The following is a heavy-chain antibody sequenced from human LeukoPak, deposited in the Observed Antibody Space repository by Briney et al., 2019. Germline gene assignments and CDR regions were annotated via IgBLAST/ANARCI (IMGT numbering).Heavy chain of an antibody. CDR3: ARADSSGYHAPCDY. V-gene: IGHV1-46*01. Sequence: ASVKVSCKASGYTFTTYYIHWVRQAPGQGLEWMGLINPSGGSTSYTRKFQGRVTMTRDTSTSTVYMEVSSLRSEDTAVYYCARADSSGYHAPCDYWGQGTLVTVSS. CDR1: GYTFTTYY. J-gene: IGHJ4*02. CDR2: INPSGGST. D-gene: IGHD3-22*01.